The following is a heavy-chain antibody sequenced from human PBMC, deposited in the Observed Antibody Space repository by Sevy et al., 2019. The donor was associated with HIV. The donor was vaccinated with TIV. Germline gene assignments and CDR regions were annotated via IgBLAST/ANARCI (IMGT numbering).Heavy chain of an antibody. CDR3: ARVGAAAAGDY. J-gene: IGHJ4*02. Sequence: SETLSLTCTVSGGSISSGGYYWSWIRQHPEKGLEWIGYIYYSGSTYYNPSLKSRVTMSVDTSKNQFALKLSSVTAADTAVYYCARVGAAAAGDYWGQGTLVTVSS. CDR2: IYYSGST. CDR1: GGSISSGGYY. D-gene: IGHD6-13*01. V-gene: IGHV4-31*03.